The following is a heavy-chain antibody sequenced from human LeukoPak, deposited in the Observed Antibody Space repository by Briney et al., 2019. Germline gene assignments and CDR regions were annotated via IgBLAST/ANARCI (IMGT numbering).Heavy chain of an antibody. J-gene: IGHJ4*02. Sequence: SETLSLTCTVSGGSISSYYWSWIRQPPGKGLEWIGYISYSGSTNYNPSLKSRVTVSVDTSKNQFSLKLSSVTAADTAVYYCAREGYYFDYWGQGTLVTVSS. CDR3: AREGYYFDY. CDR1: GGSISSYY. CDR2: ISYSGST. V-gene: IGHV4-59*01.